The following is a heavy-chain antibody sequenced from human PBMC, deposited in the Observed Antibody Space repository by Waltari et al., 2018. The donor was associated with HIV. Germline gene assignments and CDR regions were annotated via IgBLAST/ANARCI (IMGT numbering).Heavy chain of an antibody. J-gene: IGHJ6*02. Sequence: QVQLQESGPGLVKPSETRSLTCTVSGYSISSGYYWGWIGPPPGKGLEWIGSIYHSGSTYYNPSLKSRVTISVDTSKNQFSLKLSSVTAADTAVYYCARGDQSYPRLWFGEFGMDVWGQGTTVTVSS. CDR2: IYHSGST. CDR3: ARGDQSYPRLWFGEFGMDV. V-gene: IGHV4-38-2*02. CDR1: GYSISSGYY. D-gene: IGHD3-10*01.